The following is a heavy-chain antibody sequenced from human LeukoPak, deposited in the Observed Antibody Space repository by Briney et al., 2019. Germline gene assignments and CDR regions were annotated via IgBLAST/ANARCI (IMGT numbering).Heavy chain of an antibody. CDR3: AKDSGSYGDYFDH. CDR1: GGSFSSFY. CDR2: IYNSGST. J-gene: IGHJ4*02. D-gene: IGHD1-26*01. Sequence: SETLSLTCTVSGGSFSSFYWSWIRQPPGKGLEWIGYIYNSGSTNYNPSLKSRVTISVDTSKNQLSLKLSSVTAADTAVYYCAKDSGSYGDYFDHWGQGTLVTVSS. V-gene: IGHV4-59*01.